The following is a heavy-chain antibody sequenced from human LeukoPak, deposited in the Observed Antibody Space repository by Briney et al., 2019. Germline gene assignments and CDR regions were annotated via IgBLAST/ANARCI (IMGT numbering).Heavy chain of an antibody. D-gene: IGHD6-19*01. CDR3: ARRLAVANYHYYYYGMDV. CDR2: IKQDGSEK. CDR1: GFTFSSYW. Sequence: GGSLRLSCAASGFTFSSYWMSWVRQAPGKGLEWVANIKQDGSEKYYVDSVEGRFTISRDNAKNSLYLQMNSLRAEDTAVYYCARRLAVANYHYYYYGMDVWGQGTTVTVSS. V-gene: IGHV3-7*01. J-gene: IGHJ6*02.